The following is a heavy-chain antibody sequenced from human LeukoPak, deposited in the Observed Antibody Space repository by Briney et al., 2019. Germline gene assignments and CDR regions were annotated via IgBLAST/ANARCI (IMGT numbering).Heavy chain of an antibody. CDR1: GFSFSNYA. Sequence: GGSLRLSCAASGFSFSNYAMNWVRQAPGKGLEWFSSSSDTGVSTYYADSVKGRFTISRDNSKSSVFLQMNILRVEDTALYYCARGGAGTGRYFDLWGPGTLVTVSS. CDR3: ARGGAGTGRYFDL. V-gene: IGHV3-23*01. D-gene: IGHD6-13*01. J-gene: IGHJ2*01. CDR2: SSDTGVST.